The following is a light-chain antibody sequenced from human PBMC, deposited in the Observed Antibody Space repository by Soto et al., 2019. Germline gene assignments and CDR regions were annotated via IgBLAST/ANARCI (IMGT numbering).Light chain of an antibody. CDR1: QSVSSSY. V-gene: IGKV3-20*01. CDR3: QQYGSSPRT. Sequence: EIVLTHSPGTLSLSPGEKDTLSCRASQSVSSSYLAWYQQKPGQAPRLLIYGASSRATGIPDRFSGSGSGTDFTLTISRLEPEDFAVYYCQQYGSSPRTFGQGTKVDIK. CDR2: GAS. J-gene: IGKJ1*01.